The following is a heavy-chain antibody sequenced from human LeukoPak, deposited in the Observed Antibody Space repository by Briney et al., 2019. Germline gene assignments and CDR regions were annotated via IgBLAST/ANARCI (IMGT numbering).Heavy chain of an antibody. CDR3: ARDSPSTKPDY. V-gene: IGHV4-61*02. Sequence: SETLSLTCTVSGGSISSGSYYWSWIRQPAGKGLEWIGRIYTSGSTNYNPSLKSRVTISVDTSKNQFSLKLSSVTAADTAVYYCARDSPSTKPDYWGQGTLVTVSS. J-gene: IGHJ4*02. CDR2: IYTSGST. CDR1: GGSISSGSYY. D-gene: IGHD2-8*01.